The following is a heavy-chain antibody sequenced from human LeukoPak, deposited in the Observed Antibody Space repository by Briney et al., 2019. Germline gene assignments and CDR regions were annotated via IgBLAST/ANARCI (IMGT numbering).Heavy chain of an antibody. V-gene: IGHV3-15*01. CDR1: GFTFSNAW. CDR3: TTVRFDWNYVWFDP. Sequence: GGSLRLSCAASGFTFSNAWMSWVRQAPGKGLEWVGRIKSKTDGGTTEHAAPVKGRFTISRDDSKNMLYLQTNSLKTEDTAVYYCTTVRFDWNYVWFDPWGQGTLVTVSS. J-gene: IGHJ5*02. CDR2: IKSKTDGGTT. D-gene: IGHD1-7*01.